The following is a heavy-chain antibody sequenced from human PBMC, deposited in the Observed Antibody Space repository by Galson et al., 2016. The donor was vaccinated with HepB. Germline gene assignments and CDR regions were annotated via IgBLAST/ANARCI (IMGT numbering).Heavy chain of an antibody. V-gene: IGHV5-10-1*01. Sequence: QSGAEVKKPGESLRISCKVSGYNFTNYWISWVRQMPGKGLEWLGRIDPSDSYTNYGPSFRGRITFSAEQSISTAYLHRSSLKASDTAIYYCARSTVTGDDYWGQGTLVTVSS. CDR1: GYNFTNYW. CDR2: IDPSDSYT. J-gene: IGHJ4*02. D-gene: IGHD7-27*01. CDR3: ARSTVTGDDY.